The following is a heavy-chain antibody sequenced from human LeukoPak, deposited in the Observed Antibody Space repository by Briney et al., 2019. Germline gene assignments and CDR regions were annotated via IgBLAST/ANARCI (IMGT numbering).Heavy chain of an antibody. J-gene: IGHJ3*02. CDR2: ISYVGSNK. CDR1: GFTFSSYG. D-gene: IGHD3-10*01. Sequence: GRSLRLSCAASGFTFSSYGMHWVRQAPGKGLEWVAVISYVGSNKYYADSVKGRFTISRDNSKDTPYLQMNSLRAEDTAVYYCAKEESVLLWFGEKLGAFDIWGQGTMVTVSS. CDR3: AKEESVLLWFGEKLGAFDI. V-gene: IGHV3-30*12.